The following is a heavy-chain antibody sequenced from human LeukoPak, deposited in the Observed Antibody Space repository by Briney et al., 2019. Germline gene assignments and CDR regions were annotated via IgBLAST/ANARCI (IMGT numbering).Heavy chain of an antibody. J-gene: IGHJ3*02. V-gene: IGHV4-59*12. Sequence: SETLSLTCTVSGGSISSYYWSWIRQPPGKGLGWIGYIYYSGSTNYNPSLKSRVTISVDTSKNQFSLQLNSVTPEDTAVYYCARGGLISLANTPLGAFDIWGQGTMVSVSS. CDR3: ARGGLISLANTPLGAFDI. D-gene: IGHD3/OR15-3a*01. CDR2: IYYSGST. CDR1: GGSISSYY.